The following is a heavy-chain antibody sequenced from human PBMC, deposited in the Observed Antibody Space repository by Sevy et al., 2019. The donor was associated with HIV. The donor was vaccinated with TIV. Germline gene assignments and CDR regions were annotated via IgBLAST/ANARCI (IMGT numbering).Heavy chain of an antibody. D-gene: IGHD2-2*02. CDR2: ISSSSTYI. CDR1: GFTFNTNS. V-gene: IGHV3-21*01. J-gene: IGHJ6*02. Sequence: RGYLRLSCAASGFTFNTNSMNWVRQAPGKGLEWVSSISSSSTYIYYADSVKGRFTISRDNAKNSLYLQMNSLRAEDTAAYYCSRDLVLPTTIDYFYYGMDVWGQGTTVIVSS. CDR3: SRDLVLPTTIDYFYYGMDV.